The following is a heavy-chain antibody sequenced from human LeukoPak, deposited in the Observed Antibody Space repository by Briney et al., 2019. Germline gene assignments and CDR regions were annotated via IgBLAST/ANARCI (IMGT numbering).Heavy chain of an antibody. CDR3: ARDYTLTLGTTTYFQH. CDR2: INTNTGNP. D-gene: IGHD1-7*01. CDR1: GYIFSIYA. V-gene: IGHV7-4-1*02. Sequence: ASVKVSCKASGYIFSIYAMIWVRQAPGQGLELMGWINTNTGNPTYAQGFTGRFVFSLDTSVSTAYLHISSLKAEDTAVYYCARDYTLTLGTTTYFQHWGQGTLVTVSS. J-gene: IGHJ1*01.